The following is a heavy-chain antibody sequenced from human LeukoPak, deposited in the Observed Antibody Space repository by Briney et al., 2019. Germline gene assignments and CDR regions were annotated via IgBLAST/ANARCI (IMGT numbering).Heavy chain of an antibody. CDR3: ARETRSSWAFDN. CDR1: AFTFSNYA. V-gene: IGHV3-23*01. J-gene: IGHJ4*02. Sequence: SGGSLRLSCEASAFTFSNYAMSSVRQAAGKGLEWVSVISGSGVTTYYADSVKGPFTFSRDNSKNTLYLQMNSLRAEDTAVYYCARETRSSWAFDNWGQGTLVTVSS. CDR2: ISGSGVTT. D-gene: IGHD6-13*01.